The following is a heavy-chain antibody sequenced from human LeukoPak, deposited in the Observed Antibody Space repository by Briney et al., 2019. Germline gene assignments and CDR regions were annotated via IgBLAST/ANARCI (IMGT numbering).Heavy chain of an antibody. CDR2: INPDGNEQ. CDR3: ARAGVGVTILDY. V-gene: IGHV3-7*01. J-gene: IGHJ4*02. D-gene: IGHD3-10*01. Sequence: GGSLRLSCAASGFTFSGSRMTWVRQTPGKGPELVAHINPDGNEQFYMDPVKGRFSITRDNAANSVYLQMNSLRVEDTALYYCARAGVGVTILDYWGQGTLVTVSS. CDR1: GFTFSGSR.